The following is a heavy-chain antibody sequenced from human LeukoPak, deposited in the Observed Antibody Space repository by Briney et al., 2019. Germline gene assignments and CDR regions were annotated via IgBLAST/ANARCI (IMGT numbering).Heavy chain of an antibody. D-gene: IGHD3-3*01. J-gene: IGHJ6*02. CDR3: ARGQYYDFWSGYYTQYYYYGMDV. V-gene: IGHV4-31*03. Sequence: SQTLSLTCTVSGGSISSGGYYWSWIRQHPGKGLEWIGYTYYSGSTYYNPSLKSRVTISVDTSKNQFSLKLSSVTAADTAVYYCARGQYYDFWSGYYTQYYYYGMDVWGQGTTVTVSS. CDR1: GGSISSGGYY. CDR2: TYYSGST.